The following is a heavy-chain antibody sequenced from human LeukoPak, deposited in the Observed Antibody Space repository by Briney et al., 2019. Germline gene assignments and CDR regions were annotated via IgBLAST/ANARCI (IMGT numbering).Heavy chain of an antibody. CDR3: ARDHNSYDGGYYYYMDV. Sequence: GGSLSLSCPPSGFTFSSYSMNWVRQAPGKWLEWVSSISSSSSYIYYADSVKGRFTISRDNAKNSLYLQMNSLRAEDTAVYYCARDHNSYDGGYYYYMDVRGKGTTVTVSS. V-gene: IGHV3-21*01. CDR2: ISSSSSYI. J-gene: IGHJ6*03. D-gene: IGHD2-8*01. CDR1: GFTFSSYS.